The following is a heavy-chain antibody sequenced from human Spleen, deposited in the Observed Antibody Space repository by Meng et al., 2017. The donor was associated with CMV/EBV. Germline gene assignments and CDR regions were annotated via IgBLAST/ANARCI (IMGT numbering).Heavy chain of an antibody. Sequence: SGVTFRDYSLYWGRQSPGKGLELVAVISYDGSNKYYADSVKGRFTISRDNSKNTLYLQMNSLRAEDTAVYYCARDEGLDYIGWFDPWGQGTLVTVSS. CDR1: GVTFRDYS. D-gene: IGHD4-11*01. CDR2: ISYDGSNK. CDR3: ARDEGLDYIGWFDP. V-gene: IGHV3-30*03. J-gene: IGHJ5*02.